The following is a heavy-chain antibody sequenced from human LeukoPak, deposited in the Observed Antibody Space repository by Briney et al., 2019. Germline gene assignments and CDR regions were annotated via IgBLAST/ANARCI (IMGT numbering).Heavy chain of an antibody. D-gene: IGHD2-8*01. V-gene: IGHV4-34*01. J-gene: IGHJ4*02. CDR3: AIRLGYCTNGVCSLFDY. CDR2: INHSGST. Sequence: PSETLSLTCAVYGGSFSGYYWSWIRQAPGKGLEWIGEINHSGSTNYNPSLKSRVTISVDTSKNQFSLKLSSVTAADTAVYYCAIRLGYCTNGVCSLFDYWGQGTLVTVSS. CDR1: GGSFSGYY.